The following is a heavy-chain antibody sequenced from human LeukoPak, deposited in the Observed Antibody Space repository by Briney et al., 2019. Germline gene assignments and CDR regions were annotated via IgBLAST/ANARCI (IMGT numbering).Heavy chain of an antibody. CDR2: INPSGGST. CDR3: ARGGYDLNWFDP. D-gene: IGHD5-12*01. Sequence: ASVKVSCKASGYTFTSYYMHWVRQAPGQGLEWMGIINPSGGSTSYAQKFQGRVTMTRDMSTSTVYMELSSLGSEDTAVYYCARGGYDLNWFDPWGQGTLVTVSS. J-gene: IGHJ5*02. V-gene: IGHV1-46*01. CDR1: GYTFTSYY.